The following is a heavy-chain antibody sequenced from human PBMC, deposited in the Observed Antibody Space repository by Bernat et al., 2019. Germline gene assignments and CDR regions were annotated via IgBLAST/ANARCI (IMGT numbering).Heavy chain of an antibody. CDR1: GYAFINYG. D-gene: IGHD6-13*01. CDR3: ARDLRIAAAALGY. Sequence: QVQLVQSGAEMKKPGASVKVSCKASGYAFINYGFTWVRQAPGQGLEWMGWISAYNGNTNYAQRFQGRVTMTTDTSTTTAYMELRSLRSDDTAVYFCARDLRIAAAALGYWGQGTLVTVSS. CDR2: ISAYNGNT. V-gene: IGHV1-18*01. J-gene: IGHJ4*02.